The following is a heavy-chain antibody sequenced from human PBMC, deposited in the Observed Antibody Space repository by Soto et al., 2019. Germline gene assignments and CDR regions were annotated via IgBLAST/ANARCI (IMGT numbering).Heavy chain of an antibody. CDR2: MFYSGNT. D-gene: IGHD3-22*01. J-gene: IGHJ4*02. CDR3: VSPEGYYDSSGYTLDY. CDR1: GDSISSSTYY. Sequence: SETLSLTCTVSGDSISSSTYYWGWIRQPPGKGLEWIGSMFYSGNTYYNPSLKSRVTLSIDTSKNQFSLKLNSVIAADTAVYYCVSPEGYYDSSGYTLDYWGQGTLVSVS. V-gene: IGHV4-39*01.